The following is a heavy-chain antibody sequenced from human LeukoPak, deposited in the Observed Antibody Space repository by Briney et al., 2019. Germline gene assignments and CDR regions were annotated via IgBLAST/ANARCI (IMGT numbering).Heavy chain of an antibody. CDR2: IKQDGSDK. CDR3: AREARRESSGWFVEY. D-gene: IGHD6-19*01. J-gene: IGHJ4*02. CDR1: GFTCSTYW. V-gene: IGHV3-7*01. Sequence: GGSLRLSCAASGFTCSTYWVSWVRQAPGKGLEWVANIKQDGSDKYYVDSVKGRFTISRDNAKNSLYLQMNSLRAEDTGVYYCAREARRESSGWFVEYWGQGTLVTVSS.